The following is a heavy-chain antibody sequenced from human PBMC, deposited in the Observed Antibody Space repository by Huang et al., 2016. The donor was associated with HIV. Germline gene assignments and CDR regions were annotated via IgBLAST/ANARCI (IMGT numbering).Heavy chain of an antibody. CDR3: ARRAVAGIYYYYYMDV. J-gene: IGHJ6*03. V-gene: IGHV3-30-3*01. Sequence: QVQLVESGGGVVQSGRSLRLACAASGFTFRYYAMHWVRQASVKGVEWVAVISYDGSNKYYTDSVKGRFTISRDNSKNALYLQMNSLRAEDTAVYYWARRAVAGIYYYYYMDVWGKGTTVTVSS. CDR1: GFTFRYYA. D-gene: IGHD6-19*01. CDR2: ISYDGSNK.